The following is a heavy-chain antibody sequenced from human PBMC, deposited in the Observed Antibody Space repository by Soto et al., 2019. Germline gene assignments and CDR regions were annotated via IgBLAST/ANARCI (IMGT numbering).Heavy chain of an antibody. Sequence: SETLSLTCSVSNGSISGFYWTWIRQPPGKILEWIGYIHYSGRTDYNPSLTSRATMSVDTSKNQFSLNLKSITAADTAVYYCARGPSYYDILTGYYTGYYYYGMDVWGQGTTVTVSS. V-gene: IGHV4-59*12. CDR3: ARGPSYYDILTGYYTGYYYYGMDV. CDR2: IHYSGRT. J-gene: IGHJ6*02. CDR1: NGSISGFY. D-gene: IGHD3-9*01.